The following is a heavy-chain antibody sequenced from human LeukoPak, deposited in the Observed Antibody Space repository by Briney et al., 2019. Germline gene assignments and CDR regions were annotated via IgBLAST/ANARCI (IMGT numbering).Heavy chain of an antibody. CDR2: INPNSGGT. J-gene: IGHJ4*02. V-gene: IGHV1-2*02. D-gene: IGHD6-19*01. CDR3: ARDSRHIIAVAGDFDY. Sequence: ASVKVSCKASGYTFTGYYMHWVRQAPGQGLEWMGWINPNSGGTNYAQKFQGRVTMTTDTSTSTAYMELRSLRSDDTAVYYCARDSRHIIAVAGDFDYWGQGTLVTVSS. CDR1: GYTFTGYY.